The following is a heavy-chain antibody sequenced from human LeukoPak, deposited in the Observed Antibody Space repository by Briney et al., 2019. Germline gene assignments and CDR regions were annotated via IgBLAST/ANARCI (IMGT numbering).Heavy chain of an antibody. D-gene: IGHD3-9*01. V-gene: IGHV1-2*02. Sequence: GASVTVSFKGSGYTFTGYYIHWVRQAPGQGGEGMGWINPNSGGTNYAQKFQGRVTITRDTSISTAYMELSRLRSDDTAVYYCARTDDILTGYPPGYFDYWGQGTLVTVSS. CDR3: ARTDDILTGYPPGYFDY. J-gene: IGHJ4*02. CDR1: GYTFTGYY. CDR2: INPNSGGT.